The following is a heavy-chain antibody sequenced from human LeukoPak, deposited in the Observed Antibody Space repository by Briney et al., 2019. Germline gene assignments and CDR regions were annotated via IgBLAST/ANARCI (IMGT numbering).Heavy chain of an antibody. CDR2: IKGDGSEN. CDR1: GITFSSYW. V-gene: IGHV3-7*01. D-gene: IGHD1-1*01. J-gene: IGHJ4*02. Sequence: GGSLRLSCAASGITFSSYWMTWVRQAPGKGLEWVANIKGDGSENYYVDSVKGRFTISRDNAKNSLCLQMNSLRVEDTAVYYCARDVSHWSPHSSAFDYWGQGTLVTVSS. CDR3: ARDVSHWSPHSSAFDY.